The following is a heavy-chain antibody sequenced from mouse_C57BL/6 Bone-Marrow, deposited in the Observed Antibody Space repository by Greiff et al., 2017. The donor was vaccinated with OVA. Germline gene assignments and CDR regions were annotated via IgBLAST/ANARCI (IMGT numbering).Heavy chain of an antibody. J-gene: IGHJ1*03. CDR1: GYTFTSYW. D-gene: IGHD1-1*01. Sequence: QVQLQQPGAELVKPGASVKLSCKASGYTFTSYWMHWVKQRPGRGLEWIGRIDPNSGGTKYNEQFKSKATLTVDKPSSTAYMQLSSLTSEDSAVYYCASPFTTVVARVLFDVWGTGTTVTVSS. CDR3: ASPFTTVVARVLFDV. CDR2: IDPNSGGT. V-gene: IGHV1-72*01.